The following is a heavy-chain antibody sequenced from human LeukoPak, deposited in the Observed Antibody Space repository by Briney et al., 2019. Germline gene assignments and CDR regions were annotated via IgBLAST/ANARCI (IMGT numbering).Heavy chain of an antibody. J-gene: IGHJ4*02. CDR3: VIDLGDYNDF. Sequence: PGGSLRLSCAVSGITFSSYLMHWVRQDPGRGLLWVSRINTQGTYTNYADSVKGRFTISRDTAKNTLYLQMSSLRADDTAVYYCVIDLGDYNDFWGQGTLVSVSS. D-gene: IGHD2-15*01. CDR2: INTQGTYT. CDR1: GITFSSYL. V-gene: IGHV3-74*01.